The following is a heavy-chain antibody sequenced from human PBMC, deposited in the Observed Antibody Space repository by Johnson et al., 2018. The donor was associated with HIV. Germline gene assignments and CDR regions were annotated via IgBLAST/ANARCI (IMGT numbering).Heavy chain of an antibody. CDR1: GFPLSSYV. Sequence: QVQLVESGGGVVQPGRSLRLSCAVSGFPLSSYVMHWVRQAPGQGLEWVAVMSYDGSDQSYADSVKGRFTISRDNSKNTLYLQMNSLRAEDTAVYYCARVLGTSDAFDIWGQGTMVTVSS. J-gene: IGHJ3*02. CDR3: ARVLGTSDAFDI. V-gene: IGHV3-30*04. CDR2: MSYDGSDQ. D-gene: IGHD1-1*01.